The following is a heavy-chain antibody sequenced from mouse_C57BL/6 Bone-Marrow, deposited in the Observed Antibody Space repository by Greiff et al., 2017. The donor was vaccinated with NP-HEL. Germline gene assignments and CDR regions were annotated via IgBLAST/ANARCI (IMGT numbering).Heavy chain of an antibody. CDR1: GFSLTSYG. D-gene: IGHD2-2*01. CDR2: IWSGGST. Sequence: VQLVESGPGLVQPSQSLSITCTVSGFSLTSYGVHWVRQSPGKGLEWLGVIWSGGSTDYNAAFISRLSISKDNSKSQVFFKMNSLQADDTAIYYCARNDPIGYAWFAYWGQGTLVTVSA. CDR3: ARNDPIGYAWFAY. V-gene: IGHV2-2*01. J-gene: IGHJ3*01.